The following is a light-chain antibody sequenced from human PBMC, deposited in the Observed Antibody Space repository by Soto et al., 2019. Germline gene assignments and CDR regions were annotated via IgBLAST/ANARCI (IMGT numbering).Light chain of an antibody. CDR1: QSISSY. CDR3: QQSYSTPQT. V-gene: IGKV1-39*01. CDR2: AAS. J-gene: IGKJ1*01. Sequence: DIQMTQSPSSLSASVGAIVTITCRASQSISSYLNWYQQKPGKAPKLLIYAASSLQSGVPSRFSGSGSGTDFALTISRLQPEDFATYYCQQSYSTPQTFGQGTKVEIK.